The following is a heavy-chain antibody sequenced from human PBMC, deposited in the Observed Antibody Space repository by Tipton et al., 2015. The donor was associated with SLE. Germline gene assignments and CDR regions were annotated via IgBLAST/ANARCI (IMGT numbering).Heavy chain of an antibody. V-gene: IGHV4-59*01. CDR1: GGSISSYY. D-gene: IGHD1-1*01. Sequence: TLSLTCTVSGGSISSYYWTWIRQPPGKGLQWFGSIYYSGDTNYNPSLKTRVAISLDTPKKQFSLRLSSVTAADTAVYYCVRAQLPPRHYYYYMDVWGKGTTVTVSS. J-gene: IGHJ6*03. CDR2: IYYSGDT. CDR3: VRAQLPPRHYYYYMDV.